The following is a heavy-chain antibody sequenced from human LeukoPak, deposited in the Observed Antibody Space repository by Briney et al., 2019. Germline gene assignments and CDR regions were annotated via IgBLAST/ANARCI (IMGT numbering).Heavy chain of an antibody. CDR2: ISSRSTHI. Sequence: TGGSLRLSCAVSGSSFSNYTMNWVRQAPGKGLEWVTSISSRSTHINYTDSVTGRFHITRNNTKNSLYMQMNSLKAEDTAVYYCARDLTVTSTCWFDRWGQGTLVTVSS. CDR3: ARDLTVTSTCWFDR. D-gene: IGHD4-11*01. CDR1: GSSFSNYT. J-gene: IGHJ5*02. V-gene: IGHV3-21*01.